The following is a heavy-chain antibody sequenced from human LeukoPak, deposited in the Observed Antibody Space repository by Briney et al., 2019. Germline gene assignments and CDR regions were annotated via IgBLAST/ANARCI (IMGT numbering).Heavy chain of an antibody. CDR3: AKWGDYDVLTGYYDPDY. Sequence: GGSLRLSCAASGFTFSNYAMSWVRQAPGKGLEWVSAITGSGGGTYYADSVKGRFTISRDNSKNTLYLRMNSLRADDTAVYYCAKWGDYDVLTGYYDPDYWGQGTLVTVSS. CDR1: GFTFSNYA. V-gene: IGHV3-23*01. D-gene: IGHD3-9*01. J-gene: IGHJ4*02. CDR2: ITGSGGGT.